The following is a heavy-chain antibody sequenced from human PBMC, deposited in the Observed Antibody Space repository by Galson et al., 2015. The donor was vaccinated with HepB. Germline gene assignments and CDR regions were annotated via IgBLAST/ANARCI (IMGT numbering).Heavy chain of an antibody. CDR1: GFTFSNAW. D-gene: IGHD4-23*01. J-gene: IGHJ4*02. V-gene: IGHV3-15*01. CDR3: ATVGGGY. Sequence: SLRLSCAASGFTFSNAWMSWVRQAPGKGLECVGRIKSKTDAGTTDYAAPVEGRFTISRDDSKNTVYLQMNSLKTEDTAVYCCATVGGGYWGQGTLVTVSS. CDR2: IKSKTDAGTT.